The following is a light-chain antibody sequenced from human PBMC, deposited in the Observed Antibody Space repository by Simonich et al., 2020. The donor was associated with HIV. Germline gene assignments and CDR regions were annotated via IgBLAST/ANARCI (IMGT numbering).Light chain of an antibody. Sequence: QSALTQPPSASGSPGQSFPISCTGTTSDVGGYNYVSWYQQHPGKPPKLMIYKVTKRPSGVPDRFSGAKSGNTASLTVSGLQAEDEADYYCSSYAGSNSVVFGGGTKLTAL. CDR2: KVT. CDR3: SSYAGSNSVV. V-gene: IGLV2-8*01. CDR1: TSDVGGYNY. J-gene: IGLJ2*01.